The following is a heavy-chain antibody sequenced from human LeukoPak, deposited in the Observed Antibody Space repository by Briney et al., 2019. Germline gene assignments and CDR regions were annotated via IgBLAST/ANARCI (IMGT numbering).Heavy chain of an antibody. CDR2: ISGSGGST. J-gene: IGHJ4*02. V-gene: IGHV3-23*01. CDR3: AKVPESGGDLLFDY. Sequence: GGSLRLSCAASGFTFSSYAMSWVRQAPGKGLELVSAISGSGGSTYYADSVKGRFTISRDNSKNTLYLQMNSLRAEDTAVYYCAKVPESGGDLLFDYWGQGTLVTVSS. D-gene: IGHD2-21*02. CDR1: GFTFSSYA.